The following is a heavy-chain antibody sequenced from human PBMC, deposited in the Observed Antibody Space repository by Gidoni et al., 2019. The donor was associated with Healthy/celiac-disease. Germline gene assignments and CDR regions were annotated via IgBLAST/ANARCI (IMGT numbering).Heavy chain of an antibody. CDR3: AREDRGVVVIGSDAFDI. V-gene: IGHV4-31*03. CDR2: IYYSGST. D-gene: IGHD3-22*01. Sequence: QVPLQESGPGLVKPSQTLSLTCPVSGGSISSCGYYWSWIRQHPGKGLEWIGYIYYSGSTYYNPSLKSRVTISVDTSKNQFSLKLSSVTAADTAVYYCAREDRGVVVIGSDAFDIWGQGTMVTVSS. J-gene: IGHJ3*02. CDR1: GGSISSCGYY.